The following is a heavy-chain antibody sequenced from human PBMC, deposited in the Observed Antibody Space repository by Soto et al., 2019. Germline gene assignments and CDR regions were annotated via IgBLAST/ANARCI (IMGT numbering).Heavy chain of an antibody. V-gene: IGHV3-21*01. Sequence: EVQLVESGGGLVKPGGSLRLSCAASGFTFSSYSMNWVRQAPGKGLEWVSSISSSSTYIHYGDSVKGRFTISRDNAKNSLNLQMNRLRAEDTAVYFCARDTNYYASGSGVDYWGQGILVTVSS. J-gene: IGHJ4*02. CDR2: ISSSSTYI. CDR3: ARDTNYYASGSGVDY. CDR1: GFTFSSYS. D-gene: IGHD3-10*01.